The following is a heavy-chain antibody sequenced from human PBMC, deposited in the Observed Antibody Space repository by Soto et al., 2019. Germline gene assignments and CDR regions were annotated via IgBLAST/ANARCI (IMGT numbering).Heavy chain of an antibody. D-gene: IGHD6-19*01. CDR1: GGSISSGGYY. V-gene: IGHV4-31*02. CDR3: ARAGSGWHIFDY. CDR2: IYYSGST. J-gene: IGHJ4*02. Sequence: SETLSLTCTVSGGSISSGGYYWSWIRQRPGKGLEWIGYIYYSGSTYYNPSLKSRVTISVDTSKNQFSLKLSSVTAVDTAVYYCARAGSGWHIFDYWGQGTLVTVSS.